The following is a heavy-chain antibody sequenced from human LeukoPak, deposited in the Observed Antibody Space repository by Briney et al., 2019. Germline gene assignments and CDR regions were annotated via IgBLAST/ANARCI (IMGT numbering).Heavy chain of an antibody. CDR3: AKSGGSGCDY. V-gene: IGHV3-30*18. J-gene: IGHJ4*02. CDR2: ISYDGSNK. CDR1: GFTFSSYG. D-gene: IGHD6-19*01. Sequence: PGGSLRLSCAASGFTFSSYGMHWVRRAPGKGLEWVAVISYDGSNKYYADSVKGRFTISRDNSKNTLYLQMNSLRAEDTAVYYCAKSGGSGCDYWGQGTLVTVSS.